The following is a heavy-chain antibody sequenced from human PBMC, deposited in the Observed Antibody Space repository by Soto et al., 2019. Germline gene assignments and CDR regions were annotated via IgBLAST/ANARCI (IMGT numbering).Heavy chain of an antibody. CDR2: SSNSGTFS. Sequence: GSLRLSCEGSGFTFSDYYISWIRQAPGKGLEWISYSSNSGTFSRYADSVKGRFSISRDNTKNLLYLQMNSLRAEDTAVYYCARACSGGSCYSIGTVGMDVWGQGTTVTVSS. D-gene: IGHD2-15*01. CDR3: ARACSGGSCYSIGTVGMDV. CDR1: GFTFSDYY. J-gene: IGHJ6*02. V-gene: IGHV3-11*06.